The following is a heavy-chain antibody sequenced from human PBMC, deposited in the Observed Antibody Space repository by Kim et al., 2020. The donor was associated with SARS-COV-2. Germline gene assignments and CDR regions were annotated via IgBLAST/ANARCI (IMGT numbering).Heavy chain of an antibody. V-gene: IGHV3-23*01. CDR1: GFTFSSYA. CDR2: ISGSGGST. J-gene: IGHJ4*02. D-gene: IGHD5-12*01. Sequence: GGSLRLSCAASGFTFSSYAMSWVRQAPGKGLEWVSAISGSGGSTYYADSVKGRFTISRDNSKNTLYLQMNSLRAEDTAVYYCAKDRSKGGYDPLYYFDYWGQGTLVTVSS. CDR3: AKDRSKGGYDPLYYFDY.